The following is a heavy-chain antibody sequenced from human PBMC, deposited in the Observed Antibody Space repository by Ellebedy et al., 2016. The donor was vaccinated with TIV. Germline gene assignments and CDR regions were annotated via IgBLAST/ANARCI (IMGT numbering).Heavy chain of an antibody. J-gene: IGHJ4*02. CDR3: ARGWSTPDS. D-gene: IGHD2-15*01. CDR2: IRSTGSDK. CDR1: GFTFSNYN. V-gene: IGHV3-21*06. Sequence: GESLKISCVASGFTFSNYNMNWVRRSPGKGLEWVSSIRSTGSDKYYAESVKGRFTISRDNAQNTLFLQMNSLRVEDTAVYYCARGWSTPDSWGQGTLVIVSS.